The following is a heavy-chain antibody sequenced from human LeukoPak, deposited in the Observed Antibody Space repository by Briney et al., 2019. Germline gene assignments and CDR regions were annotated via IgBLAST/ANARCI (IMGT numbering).Heavy chain of an antibody. Sequence: GGSLRLSCAASGFTVSSNYMSWVRQAPGKGLEWVSLICSGGSTYYADSVKGRFTISRHNSKNTLYLHMNSLRAEDTAVYYCAREANYYDSSGYYPDAFDIWGQGTMVTVS. V-gene: IGHV3-53*04. CDR2: ICSGGST. J-gene: IGHJ3*02. D-gene: IGHD3-22*01. CDR3: AREANYYDSSGYYPDAFDI. CDR1: GFTVSSNY.